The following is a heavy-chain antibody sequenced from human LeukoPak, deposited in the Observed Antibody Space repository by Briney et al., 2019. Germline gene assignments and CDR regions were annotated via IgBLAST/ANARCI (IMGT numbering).Heavy chain of an antibody. D-gene: IGHD6-13*01. Sequence: PGGSLRLSCAASGFTFSSYAMSWVRQAPGKGLEWVSGISGSGDNTYYADSVKGRFTISRDNSKNTLYVQVNSLGTEDTAAYYCAKGSFQQQLVSDYWGQGTLVTVSS. CDR3: AKGSFQQQLVSDY. V-gene: IGHV3-23*01. CDR2: ISGSGDNT. J-gene: IGHJ4*02. CDR1: GFTFSSYA.